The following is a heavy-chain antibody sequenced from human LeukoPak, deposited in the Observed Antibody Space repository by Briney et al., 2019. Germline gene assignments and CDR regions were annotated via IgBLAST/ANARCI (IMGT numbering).Heavy chain of an antibody. D-gene: IGHD3-10*01. Sequence: SETLSLTCTVSGGSISSYYWSWIRQPAGKGLEWIGRIYTSGSTNYNPSLKSRVTMSVDTSKNQFSLKLSSVTAADTAVYYCARSMHITMVRGVIINPSYYFDYWGQGTLVTFSS. CDR1: GGSISSYY. CDR2: IYTSGST. J-gene: IGHJ4*02. CDR3: ARSMHITMVRGVIINPSYYFDY. V-gene: IGHV4-4*07.